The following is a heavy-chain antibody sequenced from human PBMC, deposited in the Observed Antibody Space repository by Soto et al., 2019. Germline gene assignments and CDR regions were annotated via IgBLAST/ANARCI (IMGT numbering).Heavy chain of an antibody. CDR2: ISGNSGTS. J-gene: IGHJ3*02. Sequence: PVGSLRLSCAASGFTFSNHAIRWVLQAPGKGLEWVSSISGNSGTSYYADSVKGRFTISRDNSKNTLYLQMNSLRAEDTAVYYCANYFHRSGSDRAFNIRGQGTMVTL. D-gene: IGHD3-10*01. V-gene: IGHV3-23*01. CDR3: ANYFHRSGSDRAFNI. CDR1: GFTFSNHA.